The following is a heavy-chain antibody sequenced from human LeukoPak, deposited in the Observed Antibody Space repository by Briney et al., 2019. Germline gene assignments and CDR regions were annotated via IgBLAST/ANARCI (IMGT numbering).Heavy chain of an antibody. CDR1: DGSISSYY. V-gene: IGHV4-59*01. Sequence: SETLSLTCTVSDGSISSYYWSWIRQPPGKGLEWIGYIYYSGSTNYNPSLKSRVTISVDTSKNQFSLKLSSVTAADTAVYYCARVWFGEPPYYYYGMDVWGQGTTVTVSS. CDR2: IYYSGST. J-gene: IGHJ6*02. D-gene: IGHD3-10*01. CDR3: ARVWFGEPPYYYYGMDV.